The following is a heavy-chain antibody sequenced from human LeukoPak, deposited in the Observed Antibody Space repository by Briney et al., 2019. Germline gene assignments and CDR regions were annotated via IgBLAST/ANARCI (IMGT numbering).Heavy chain of an antibody. Sequence: GRSLRLSCAASGFTFSSYGMHWVRQAPGKGLEWVAVISYDGSNKYYADSVKGRFTISRDNSKNTLYLQMNSLRAEDMAVYYCASGGLVLDYWGQGTLVTVSS. V-gene: IGHV3-30*03. CDR3: ASGGLVLDY. D-gene: IGHD3/OR15-3a*01. CDR2: ISYDGSNK. J-gene: IGHJ4*02. CDR1: GFTFSSYG.